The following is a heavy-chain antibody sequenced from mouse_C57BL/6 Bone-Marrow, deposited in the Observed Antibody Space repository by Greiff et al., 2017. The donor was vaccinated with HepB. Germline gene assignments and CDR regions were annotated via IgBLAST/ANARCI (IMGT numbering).Heavy chain of an antibody. D-gene: IGHD1-1*01. CDR2: ISYDGSN. V-gene: IGHV3-6*01. J-gene: IGHJ1*03. Sequence: VQLQQSGPGLVKPSQSLSLTCSVTGYSITSGYYWNWIRQFPGNKLEWMGYISYDGSNNYNPSLKNRISITRDTSKNQFFLKLNSVTTEDTATYYCAYGSSLWYFDVWGTGTTVTVSS. CDR3: AYGSSLWYFDV. CDR1: GYSITSGYY.